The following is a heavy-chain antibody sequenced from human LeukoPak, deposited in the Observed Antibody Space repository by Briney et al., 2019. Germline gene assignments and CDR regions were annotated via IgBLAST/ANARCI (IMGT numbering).Heavy chain of an antibody. Sequence: GGSLRLSCAASGFTISTYGMSWVRQAPGKGLEWVSSISGGTTYYADSVKGRFTISRDNSKNTVSLQMNSLRAEDTGVYYCAKSVYHSGNYWGQGTLVTVSS. J-gene: IGHJ4*02. V-gene: IGHV3-23*01. CDR2: ISGGTT. CDR3: AKSVYHSGNY. D-gene: IGHD3-10*01. CDR1: GFTISTYG.